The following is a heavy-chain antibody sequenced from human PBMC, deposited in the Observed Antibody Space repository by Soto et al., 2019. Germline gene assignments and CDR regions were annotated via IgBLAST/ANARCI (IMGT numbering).Heavy chain of an antibody. CDR2: IWYDGSKK. V-gene: IGHV3-33*01. J-gene: IGHJ6*02. CDR3: ARDDSYYSIWSGYYPSRNGMDV. D-gene: IGHD3-3*01. Sequence: QVQVVESGGGVVQPGRSLRLSCAASGFTFSSFGMHWVRQAPGKGLEWVSLIWYDGSKKSYGDSVQGRFTIYRDNSRSTVYLQMNSLRADDTAVYYCARDDSYYSIWSGYYPSRNGMDVWGQGTTVTVSS. CDR1: GFTFSSFG.